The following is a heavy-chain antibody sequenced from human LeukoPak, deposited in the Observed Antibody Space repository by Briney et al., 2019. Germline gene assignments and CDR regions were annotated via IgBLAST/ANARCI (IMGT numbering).Heavy chain of an antibody. CDR3: AKDYPWEVGLVGATLH. CDR2: ISYDGSNK. V-gene: IGHV3-30*18. CDR1: GFTFSSYG. D-gene: IGHD1-26*01. Sequence: GRSLRLSCAASGFTFSSYGMHWVRQAPGKGLEWVAVISYDGSNKYYADSVKGRFTISRDNSKNTLYLQMNSLRAEDTAVYYCAKDYPWEVGLVGATLHWGQGTLVTVSS. J-gene: IGHJ4*02.